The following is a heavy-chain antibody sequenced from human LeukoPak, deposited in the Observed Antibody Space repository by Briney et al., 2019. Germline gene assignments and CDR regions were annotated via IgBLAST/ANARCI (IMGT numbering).Heavy chain of an antibody. V-gene: IGHV1-69*13. J-gene: IGHJ4*02. CDR1: GGTFSSYA. Sequence: GASVKVSCKASGGTFSSYAISWVRQAPGQGLEWMGGIIPIFGTANYAQKFQGRVTITADESTSTAYMELRSLRSEDTAVYYCATRRLTPQGGLLTIRYYFDYWGQGTLVTVSS. CDR3: ATRRLTPQGGLLTIRYYFDY. D-gene: IGHD3-16*01. CDR2: IIPIFGTA.